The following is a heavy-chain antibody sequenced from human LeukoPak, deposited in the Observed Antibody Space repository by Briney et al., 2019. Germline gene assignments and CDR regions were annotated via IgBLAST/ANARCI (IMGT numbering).Heavy chain of an antibody. CDR3: ARLRRNSDRSDFFYYYDH. CDR1: GFTFSSYA. D-gene: IGHD3-22*01. V-gene: IGHV3-30*04. Sequence: GGSLRLSCAASGFTFSSYAMHWVRQAPGKGLEWVAVISYDGSNKYYADSVKGRFTISRDNSRNTLYLEMNSLRAEDTAVYYCARLRRNSDRSDFFYYYDHWGQGTLVTVSS. J-gene: IGHJ4*02. CDR2: ISYDGSNK.